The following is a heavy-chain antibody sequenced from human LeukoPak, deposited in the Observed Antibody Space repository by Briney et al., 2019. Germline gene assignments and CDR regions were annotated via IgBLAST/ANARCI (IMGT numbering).Heavy chain of an antibody. CDR1: GGSISTYY. CDR2: IYYSGST. Sequence: PSETLSLTCTVSGGSISTYYWNWIRQPPGKGLEWIGYIYYSGSTNYNPSLKSRVTISVDTSKNQFSLKLSSVTAADTAVYYWARSGGYSSSWSLWGQGTLVTASS. CDR3: ARSGGYSSSWSL. V-gene: IGHV4-59*01. J-gene: IGHJ4*02. D-gene: IGHD6-13*01.